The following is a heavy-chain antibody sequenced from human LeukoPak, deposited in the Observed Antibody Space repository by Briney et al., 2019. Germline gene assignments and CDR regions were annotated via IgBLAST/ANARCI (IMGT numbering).Heavy chain of an antibody. V-gene: IGHV1-2*02. D-gene: IGHD6-13*01. J-gene: IGHJ4*02. CDR3: ASPYSSRALDY. CDR2: INPNSGGT. Sequence: ASVKVSCKASGYTFTGYYMHWMRQAPGQGLEWMGWINPNSGGTNYEQKFQGRVTMTRDTSISTAYMELSRLRSDDTAVYYCASPYSSRALDYWGQGTLVTVSS. CDR1: GYTFTGYY.